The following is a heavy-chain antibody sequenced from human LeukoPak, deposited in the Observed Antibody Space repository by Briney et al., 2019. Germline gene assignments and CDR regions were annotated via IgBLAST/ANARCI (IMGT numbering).Heavy chain of an antibody. V-gene: IGHV3-21*01. CDR3: SRDRLGGLDL. CDR1: GFDFSTYA. CDR2: ISTMSNYI. Sequence: PGGSLRLSCAATGFDFSTYAINWVRQAPGKGLEWVSSISTMSNYIFYGDSVKGRFTISRDNAKNSVYLQMNSLRPEDTAVYYCSRDRLGGLDLWGQGTLVTVSS. J-gene: IGHJ5*02. D-gene: IGHD5-12*01.